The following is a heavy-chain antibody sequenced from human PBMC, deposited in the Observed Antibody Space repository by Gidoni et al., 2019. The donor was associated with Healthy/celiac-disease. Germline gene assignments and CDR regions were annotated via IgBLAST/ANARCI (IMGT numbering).Heavy chain of an antibody. J-gene: IGHJ4*02. V-gene: IGHV3-30-3*01. Sequence: QVQLVESGGGVVQPGRSLRLSCAAAGFTFSSYAMHWVRQAPGKGLEWVAVISYDGSHKYDAASVKGRFTISRDNSKNTLYLQMNSLRAEDTAVYYCARDRGSYGYYFDYWGQGTLVTVSS. D-gene: IGHD5-18*01. CDR1: GFTFSSYA. CDR2: ISYDGSHK. CDR3: ARDRGSYGYYFDY.